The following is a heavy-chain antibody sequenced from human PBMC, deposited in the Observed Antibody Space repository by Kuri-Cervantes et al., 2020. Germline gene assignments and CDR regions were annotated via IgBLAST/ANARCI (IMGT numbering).Heavy chain of an antibody. Sequence: GESLKISCAASEFTFSSYWMTWVRQAPGKGLEWVANIKLDGSEKNYVDSVKGRFTIYRDNAKNSLYLQMNSLRAEDTAVYYCARDTGRGRRRDEYYFDYWGQGTLVTVSS. J-gene: IGHJ4*02. D-gene: IGHD3-16*01. V-gene: IGHV3-7*03. CDR1: EFTFSSYW. CDR3: ARDTGRGRRRDEYYFDY. CDR2: IKLDGSEK.